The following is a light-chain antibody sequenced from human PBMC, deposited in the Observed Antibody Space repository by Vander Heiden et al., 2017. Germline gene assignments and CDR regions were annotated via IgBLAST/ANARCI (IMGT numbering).Light chain of an antibody. CDR3: QSYDHINVV. J-gene: IGLJ2*01. CDR2: DNF. CDR1: SGRIASNY. Sequence: NLMLTQPQSASESPGKTVTISCTGSSGRIASNYVQWYQQRPGSAPTTVIYDNFQRPSGVTDRFSASIDSSSNSASLTISGLKTEDEAHYYCQSYDHINVVFGGGTKLTVL. V-gene: IGLV6-57*02.